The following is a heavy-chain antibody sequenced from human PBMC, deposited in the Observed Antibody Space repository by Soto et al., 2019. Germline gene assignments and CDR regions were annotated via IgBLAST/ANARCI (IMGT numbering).Heavy chain of an antibody. Sequence: PSETLSLTCTVSGGSVSSGSYYWSWIRQPPGKGLEWIGYIYYSGSTNYNPSLKSRVTISVDTSKNQFSLKLSSVTAADTAVYYCARALYYDSSGYYPFGYWGQGTLVTVSS. CDR2: IYYSGST. J-gene: IGHJ4*02. CDR1: GGSVSSGSYY. V-gene: IGHV4-61*01. D-gene: IGHD3-22*01. CDR3: ARALYYDSSGYYPFGY.